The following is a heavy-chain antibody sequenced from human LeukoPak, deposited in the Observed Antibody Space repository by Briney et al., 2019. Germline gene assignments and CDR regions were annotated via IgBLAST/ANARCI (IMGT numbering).Heavy chain of an antibody. CDR2: ISYDGSNK. V-gene: IGHV3-30*04. D-gene: IGHD6-13*01. J-gene: IGHJ6*03. Sequence: PGGSLRLSCAASGFTFSSYAMHWVRQAPGKGLEWVAVISYDGSNKYYADSVKGRFTISRDNSKNTLYLQMNSLRAEDTAVYYCARDGLAAAGTTTAGYYYYYMDVWGKGTTVTVSS. CDR3: ARDGLAAAGTTTAGYYYYYMDV. CDR1: GFTFSSYA.